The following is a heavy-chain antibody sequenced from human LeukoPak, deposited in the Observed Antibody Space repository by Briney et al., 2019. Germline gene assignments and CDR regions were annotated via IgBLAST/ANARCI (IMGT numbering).Heavy chain of an antibody. J-gene: IGHJ3*02. CDR1: SESFSGYF. CDR2: ISSSSSYI. D-gene: IGHD1-26*01. Sequence: PSETLSLTCAIYSESFSGYFWSWVRQAPGKGLEWVSSISSSSSYIYYADSVKGRFTISRDNAKNSLYLQMNSLRAEDTAVYYCARDRSRGAFDIWGQGTMVTVSS. V-gene: IGHV3-21*01. CDR3: ARDRSRGAFDI.